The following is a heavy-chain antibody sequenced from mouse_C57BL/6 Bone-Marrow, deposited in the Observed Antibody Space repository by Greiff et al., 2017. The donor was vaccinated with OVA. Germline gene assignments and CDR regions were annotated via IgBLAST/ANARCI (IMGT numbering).Heavy chain of an antibody. CDR2: IRNKANGYTS. V-gene: IGHV7-3*01. J-gene: IGHJ4*01. CDR1: GFTFTDYY. D-gene: IGHD2-3*01. Sequence: EVKLMESGGGLVQPGGSLSLSCAASGFTFTDYYMSWVRQPPGKALEWLGFIRNKANGYTSEYSASVKGRFTISRDNYQSIIYLQMNALRAEDSATYYCARSYDGYYVYAMDYWGQGTSVTVSS. CDR3: ARSYDGYYVYAMDY.